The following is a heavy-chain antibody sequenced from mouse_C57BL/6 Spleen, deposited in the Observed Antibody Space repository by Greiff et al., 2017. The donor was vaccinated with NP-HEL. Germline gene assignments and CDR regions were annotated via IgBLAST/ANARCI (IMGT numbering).Heavy chain of an antibody. D-gene: IGHD1-1*01. V-gene: IGHV1-64*01. CDR3: ARGDYYGSRDYAMDY. J-gene: IGHJ4*01. CDR2: IHPNSGST. CDR1: GYTFTSYW. Sequence: VQLQQPGAELVKPGASVKLSCKASGYTFTSYWMHWVKQRPGQGLEWIGMIHPNSGSTNYNEKFKSKATLTVDKSSSTAYMQLSSLTSEDSAVYDCARGDYYGSRDYAMDYWDQGTSVTVSS.